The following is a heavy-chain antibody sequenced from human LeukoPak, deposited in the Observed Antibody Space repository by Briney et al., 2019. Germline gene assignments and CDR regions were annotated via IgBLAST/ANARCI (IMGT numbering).Heavy chain of an antibody. J-gene: IGHJ4*02. D-gene: IGHD7-27*01. Sequence: KPGGSLRLSCAASGFTFSSYSMNWVRQAPGRGLEWVSSISSSSSYIYYADSVKGRFTISRDNAKNSLYLQMNSLRAEDTAVYYCAKKLGTTDYWGQGTLVTVSS. CDR3: AKKLGTTDY. V-gene: IGHV3-21*01. CDR2: ISSSSSYI. CDR1: GFTFSSYS.